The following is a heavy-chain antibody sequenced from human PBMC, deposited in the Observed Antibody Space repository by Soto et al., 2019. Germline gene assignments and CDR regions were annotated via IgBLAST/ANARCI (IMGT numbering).Heavy chain of an antibody. Sequence: EVQLLESGGGLVQPGGSLRLSCAASGFTFSSYAMSWVRQAPGKGLEWVSAISGSGGSTYYADSVKGRFTISRDNSKNTLYLQMNSMRAEDTAVYYCAKGWGYSGYEPPDYWGQGTLVTVSS. V-gene: IGHV3-23*01. J-gene: IGHJ4*02. CDR3: AKGWGYSGYEPPDY. CDR2: ISGSGGST. D-gene: IGHD5-12*01. CDR1: GFTFSSYA.